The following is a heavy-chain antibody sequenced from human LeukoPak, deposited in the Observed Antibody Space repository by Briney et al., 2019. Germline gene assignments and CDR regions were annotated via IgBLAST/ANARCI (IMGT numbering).Heavy chain of an antibody. J-gene: IGHJ4*02. CDR1: GGSISRGGFS. CDR3: ARGTPDFDS. CDR2: IYQSGRD. Sequence: SQTLSLTCALSGGSISRGGFSWHWIRQPPGKGLEGIGFIYQSGRDTYNPSLKSRVNISVDRSKNQFSVKMNSVTAADTAVYFCARGTPDFDSWGQETRVTVSS. V-gene: IGHV4-30-2*01.